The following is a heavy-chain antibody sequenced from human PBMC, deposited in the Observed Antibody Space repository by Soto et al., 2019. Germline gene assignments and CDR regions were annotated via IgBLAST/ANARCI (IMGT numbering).Heavy chain of an antibody. V-gene: IGHV3-64D*06. Sequence: PGGSLRLSCSASGFTFSSYAMHWARQAPGKGLEYVSAISSNGGSTYYADSVKGRFTISRDNSKNTLYLQMSSLRAEDTAVYYCVKESYYYFDYRRQGPLVPASS. CDR3: VKESYYYFDY. CDR2: ISSNGGST. CDR1: GFTFSSYA. D-gene: IGHD3-10*01. J-gene: IGHJ4*02.